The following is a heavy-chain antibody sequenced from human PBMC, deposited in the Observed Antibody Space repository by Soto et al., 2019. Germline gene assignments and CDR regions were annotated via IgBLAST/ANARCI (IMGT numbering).Heavy chain of an antibody. Sequence: GSLRLSCAASGFTFSIYEMNWVRQAPGKGLEWVAVIWYDASKQFYAASVEGRFTISRDNSKAILYLQMNSLRAEDTAVYYCAAWAEGATEVHWGQGTLVTVSS. CDR1: GFTFSIYE. J-gene: IGHJ4*02. V-gene: IGHV3-33*08. CDR3: AAWAEGATEVH. D-gene: IGHD2-15*01. CDR2: IWYDASKQ.